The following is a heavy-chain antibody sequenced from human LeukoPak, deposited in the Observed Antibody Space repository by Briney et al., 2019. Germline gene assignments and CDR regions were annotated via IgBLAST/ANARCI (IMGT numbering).Heavy chain of an antibody. CDR1: GFTFSSYS. Sequence: GGSLRLSCAASGFTFSSYSMTWVRQAPGKGLEWVSYISSSSSTIYYADSVKGRFTISRDNAKNSLYLQMNSLRAEDTAVYYCARDQTYYFDYWGQGTLVTVSS. J-gene: IGHJ4*02. V-gene: IGHV3-48*01. CDR3: ARDQTYYFDY. CDR2: ISSSSSTI.